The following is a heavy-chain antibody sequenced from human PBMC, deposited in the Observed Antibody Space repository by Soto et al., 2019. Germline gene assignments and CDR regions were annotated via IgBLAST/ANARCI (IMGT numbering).Heavy chain of an antibody. J-gene: IGHJ4*02. Sequence: DSVKVCSKASGDPFTSHYMNLVRQAPGQGLEWMGIINPSGGSTSYAQKFQVRVTMTRDTSTSTVYMELSSLRSEDTDVYYCARESPETEFDYWGKGTLVTAPQ. CDR2: INPSGGST. CDR1: GDPFTSHY. V-gene: IGHV1-46*01. CDR3: ARESPETEFDY.